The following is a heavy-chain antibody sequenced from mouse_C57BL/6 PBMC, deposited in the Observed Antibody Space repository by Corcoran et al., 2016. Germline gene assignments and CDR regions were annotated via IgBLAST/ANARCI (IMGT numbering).Heavy chain of an antibody. J-gene: IGHJ4*01. CDR3: ARGVSSTTVGGDY. V-gene: IGHV9-3*01. CDR1: GYTFTTYG. D-gene: IGHD1-1*01. CDR2: INTYSGVP. Sequence: QIQLVQSGPELKKPGETVKISCNASGYTFTTYGMSWVKQAPGKGLKLMGWINTYSGVPTYADDFKGRFAFSLETSASTAYLQINNLTNEDTATYCGARGVSSTTVGGDYWGEGTSVTLSS.